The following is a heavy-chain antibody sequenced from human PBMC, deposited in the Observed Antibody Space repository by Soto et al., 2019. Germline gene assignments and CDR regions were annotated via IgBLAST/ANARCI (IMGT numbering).Heavy chain of an antibody. D-gene: IGHD1-26*01. Sequence: GGSLRLSCAASGFTFSNAWMSWVRQAPGKGLEWVGRIKSKTDGGTTDYAAPVKGRFTISRDDSKNTLYLQMNSLKTEDTAVYYCTTEPPIVGAPDDAFDIWGQGTMVTVSS. V-gene: IGHV3-15*01. CDR3: TTEPPIVGAPDDAFDI. J-gene: IGHJ3*02. CDR1: GFTFSNAW. CDR2: IKSKTDGGTT.